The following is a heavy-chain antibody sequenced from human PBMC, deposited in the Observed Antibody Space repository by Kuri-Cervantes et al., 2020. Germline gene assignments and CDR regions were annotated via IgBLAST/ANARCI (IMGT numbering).Heavy chain of an antibody. D-gene: IGHD2-2*01. V-gene: IGHV3-48*02. CDR2: ITFTSKTT. Sequence: GESLKISCVASGFSFSSYTMNWVRQAPGKGLEWISCITFTSKTTYYADSVRGRFTISRDNAKNSMYLQMHSLRDEDTAVYFCARWGQYQLPDRMVGAFDIWGQGTMVTVSS. CDR1: GFSFSSYT. J-gene: IGHJ3*02. CDR3: ARWGQYQLPDRMVGAFDI.